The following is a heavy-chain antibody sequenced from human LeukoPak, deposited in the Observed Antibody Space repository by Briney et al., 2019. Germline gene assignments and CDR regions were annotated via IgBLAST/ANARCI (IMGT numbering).Heavy chain of an antibody. CDR3: AWSGIQLWFSY. CDR1: GGSINSYS. CDR2: INHSGST. V-gene: IGHV4-34*01. D-gene: IGHD5-18*01. J-gene: IGHJ4*02. Sequence: PSETLSLTCTVSGGSINSYSWSWIRQPPGKGLEWIGEINHSGSTNYNPSLKSRVTISVDTSKNQFSLKLRSVTAADTAVYYCAWSGIQLWFSYWGQGTLVTVSS.